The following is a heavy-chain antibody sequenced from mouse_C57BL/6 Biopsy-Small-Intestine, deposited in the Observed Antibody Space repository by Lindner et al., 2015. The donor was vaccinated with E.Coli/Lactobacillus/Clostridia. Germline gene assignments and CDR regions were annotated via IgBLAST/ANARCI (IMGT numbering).Heavy chain of an antibody. CDR3: ARELYSSDWYINWFDP. D-gene: IGHD2-13*01. V-gene: IGHV9-3*01. CDR2: INTKTGNP. J-gene: IGHJ3*01. CDR1: GYTFNTYT. Sequence: VKVSCKASGYTFNTYTLSWVRQAPGQGLEWMGWINTKTGNPTYAQGFTGRFVFSLDTSVSTAYLQIISLEAGDTAVYYCARELYSSDWYINWFDPWGQGTLVTVSS.